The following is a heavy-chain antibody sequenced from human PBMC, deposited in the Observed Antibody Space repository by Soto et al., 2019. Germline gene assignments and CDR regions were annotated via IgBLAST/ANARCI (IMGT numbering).Heavy chain of an antibody. D-gene: IGHD3-3*01. CDR3: ARDLRLAYYDFWSGPWTLIDY. J-gene: IGHJ4*02. CDR2: INPSGGST. Sequence: ASVKVSCKASGYTFTSYYMHWVRQAPGQGLEWMGIINPSGGSTSYAQKFQGRVTMTRDTSTSTVYMELSSLRSEDTAGYYCARDLRLAYYDFWSGPWTLIDYWCQGTLVTVAS. CDR1: GYTFTSYY. V-gene: IGHV1-46*01.